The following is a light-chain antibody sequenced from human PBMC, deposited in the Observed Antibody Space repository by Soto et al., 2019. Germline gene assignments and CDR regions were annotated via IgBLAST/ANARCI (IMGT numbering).Light chain of an antibody. J-gene: IGKJ5*01. CDR2: WSS. V-gene: IGKV4-1*01. CDR1: QSVYHSSNNKNY. CDR3: QQYYSTLPIT. Sequence: DIVMTQSPNSLAVSLGERATIHCKSSQSVYHSSNNKNYLAWYQQKPGQPPKLLIYWSSTRESGVPDRFSGSGSGTDFPLTINNLQADDVAIYYCQQYYSTLPITFGQGTRLEIK.